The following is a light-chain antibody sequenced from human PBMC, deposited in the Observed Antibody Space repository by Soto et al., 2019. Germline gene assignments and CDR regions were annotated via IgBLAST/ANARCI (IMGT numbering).Light chain of an antibody. CDR3: CSYAGSSTSPGVV. V-gene: IGLV2-23*01. CDR2: EGS. CDR1: SIDVVSYNL. Sequence: QSALTKPAYVSGSPGQSITISCTGTSIDVVSYNLVSWYQQHPGKAPKLMIYEGSKRPSGVSNRFSGSKSGNTASLTISGLQAEDEADYYCCSYAGSSTSPGVVFGGGTQLTGL. J-gene: IGLJ2*01.